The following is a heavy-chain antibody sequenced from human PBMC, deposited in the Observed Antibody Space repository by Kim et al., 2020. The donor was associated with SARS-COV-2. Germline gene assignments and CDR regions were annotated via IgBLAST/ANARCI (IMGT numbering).Heavy chain of an antibody. CDR3: AREGRQQGYSGCLVSYFDY. D-gene: IGHD1-26*01. V-gene: IGHV4-31*02. J-gene: IGHJ4*02. Sequence: SRVTISVDTSKNQFSLKLGSVTAADTAVYYCAREGRQQGYSGCLVSYFDYWGQGSLVTVSS.